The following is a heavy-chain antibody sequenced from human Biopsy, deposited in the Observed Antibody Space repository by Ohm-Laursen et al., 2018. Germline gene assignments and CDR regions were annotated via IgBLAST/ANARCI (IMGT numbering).Heavy chain of an antibody. CDR3: ARHRTHPPPGSMDV. Sequence: SDTLSLTCAVSGGSLSGYYWSWIRQAPGRGLGWIGLIYYRGETDYNPSLKSRVTISVDGSKNQFSLNLTSITAADTAVYYCARHRTHPPPGSMDVWGHGTTVFVSS. J-gene: IGHJ6*02. V-gene: IGHV4-59*08. CDR2: IYYRGET. CDR1: GGSLSGYY. D-gene: IGHD2-15*01.